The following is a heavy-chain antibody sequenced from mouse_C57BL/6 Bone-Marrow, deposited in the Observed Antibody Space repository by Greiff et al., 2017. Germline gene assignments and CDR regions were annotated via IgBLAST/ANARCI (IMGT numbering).Heavy chain of an antibody. D-gene: IGHD2-1*01. J-gene: IGHJ2*01. CDR3: ARESDGNYDYFDY. CDR1: GFTFSDYY. CDR2: INYDGSST. Sequence: EVNVVESEGGLVQPGSSMKLSCTASGFTFSDYYMAWVRQVPEKGLEWVANINYDGSSTYYLDSLKSRFIISRDNAKNILYLQMSSLKSEDTATYYCARESDGNYDYFDYWGQGTTLTVSS. V-gene: IGHV5-16*01.